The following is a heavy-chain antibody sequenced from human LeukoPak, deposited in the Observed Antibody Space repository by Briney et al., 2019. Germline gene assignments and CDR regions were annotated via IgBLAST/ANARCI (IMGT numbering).Heavy chain of an antibody. V-gene: IGHV3-30*14. Sequence: PGRSLRLSCAASGFTFSSYVMHWVRQAPGKGLEWVAIISYDGSNEYYADSVKGRFTISRDNSKNTLYLQMNSLRADDTAVYYCARSLRVRGVPDYMDVWGKGTTVTISS. CDR1: GFTFSSYV. J-gene: IGHJ6*03. CDR3: ARSLRVRGVPDYMDV. CDR2: ISYDGSNE. D-gene: IGHD3-10*01.